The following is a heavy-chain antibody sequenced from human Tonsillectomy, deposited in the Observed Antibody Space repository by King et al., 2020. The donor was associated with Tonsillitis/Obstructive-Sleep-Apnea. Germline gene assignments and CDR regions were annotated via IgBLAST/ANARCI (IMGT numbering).Heavy chain of an antibody. CDR2: IIPIVAIP. V-gene: IGHV1-69*10. CDR1: GGTFIRYG. D-gene: IGHD3-22*01. CDR3: ARMHYYDSSGYYHFDY. Sequence: VQLVQSGAEVKKPGSSVKVSCKASGGTFIRYGISWVRQAPGQGLEWMGGIIPIVAIPNYAQKFQGRVTITADKSTSTAYMELSSLRSEDTAVYYCARMHYYDSSGYYHFDYWGQGTLVTVSS. J-gene: IGHJ4*02.